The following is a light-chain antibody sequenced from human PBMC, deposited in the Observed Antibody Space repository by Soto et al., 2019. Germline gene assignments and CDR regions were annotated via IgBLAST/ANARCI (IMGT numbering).Light chain of an antibody. CDR1: QSVTTH. CDR3: QQYTDWPIT. V-gene: IGKV3D-15*01. Sequence: EIVMTHAPSTLSVSPWERATLSFVASQSVTTHLAWYQQKPGQAPRLLIYDASNRATGIPARFSGSGSGTEFTLTISSLRSEDFAVYYCQQYTDWPITYGQGTRLENK. J-gene: IGKJ5*01. CDR2: DAS.